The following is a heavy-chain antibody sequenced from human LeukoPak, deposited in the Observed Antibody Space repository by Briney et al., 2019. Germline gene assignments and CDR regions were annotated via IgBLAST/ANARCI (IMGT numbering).Heavy chain of an antibody. CDR3: ARGDYRYGNDY. CDR2: VVPKSGVT. CDR1: GYTFTDYY. J-gene: IGHJ4*02. D-gene: IGHD5-18*01. V-gene: IGHV1-2*02. Sequence: ASVKVSCKASGYTFTDYYIHWVRQAPGQGLEWMGWVVPKSGVTNYAQKFQGRVTMARDTSINTAYMDLSGLRSDDAAVYYCARGDYRYGNDYWGQGTLVTVSS.